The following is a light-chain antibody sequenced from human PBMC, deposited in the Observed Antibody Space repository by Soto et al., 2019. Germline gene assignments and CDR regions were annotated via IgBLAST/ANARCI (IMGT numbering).Light chain of an antibody. J-gene: IGKJ3*01. Sequence: AIRMTQSPSSLSASTGDRVTITCRASQGISSYLAWYQQKPGKAPKLLIYAASTLPSGVPSRFSGSGSGTDFTLTISCLQSEDFATYYCQQYYSYSFTFGPGTKVDIK. CDR2: AAS. V-gene: IGKV1-8*01. CDR1: QGISSY. CDR3: QQYYSYSFT.